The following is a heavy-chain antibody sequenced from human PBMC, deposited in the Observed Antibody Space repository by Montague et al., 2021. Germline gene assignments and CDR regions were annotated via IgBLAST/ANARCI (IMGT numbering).Heavy chain of an antibody. CDR2: ISYTGNT. CDR3: ARLDNVLIYWGFDY. V-gene: IGHV4-39*01. J-gene: IGHJ4*02. CDR1: GGSISSSNYH. Sequence: SETLSLTCIVSGGSISSSNYHWGWIRQPPGKGLEWIGSISYTGNTYYNPSLKSRVTMSADTSQNQFSLKLTSVTAADTAVYYCARLDNVLIYWGFDYWGQGTLVTVSS. D-gene: IGHD2-8*01.